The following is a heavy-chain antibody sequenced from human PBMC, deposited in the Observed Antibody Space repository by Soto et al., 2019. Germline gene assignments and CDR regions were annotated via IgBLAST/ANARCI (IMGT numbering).Heavy chain of an antibody. V-gene: IGHV3-23*01. J-gene: IGHJ6*03. CDR2: ISGSGGST. D-gene: IGHD3-22*01. CDR3: AKSRVVKGLYYYYYMDV. Sequence: GGSLRLSCAASGFTFSSYAMSWVRQAPGKGLEWVSAISGSGGSTYYADSVKGRFTISRDNSKNTLYLQMNSLRAEDTAVYYCAKSRVVKGLYYYYYMDVWGKGTTVTVSS. CDR1: GFTFSSYA.